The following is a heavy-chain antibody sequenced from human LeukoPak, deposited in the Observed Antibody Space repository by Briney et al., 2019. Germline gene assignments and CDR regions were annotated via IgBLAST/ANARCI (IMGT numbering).Heavy chain of an antibody. V-gene: IGHV3-23*01. CDR1: GFTFSSYA. J-gene: IGHJ4*02. Sequence: PGGSLRLSCAVSGFTFSSYAMSWVRQAPRKGLEWVSAISGSAGGTDYADSVKGRFTISRDNSKNTLYLQMNSLRAEDTAMYYCARNFIRGFDYWGQGTLVTVSS. CDR3: ARNFIRGFDY. D-gene: IGHD3-10*01. CDR2: ISGSAGGT.